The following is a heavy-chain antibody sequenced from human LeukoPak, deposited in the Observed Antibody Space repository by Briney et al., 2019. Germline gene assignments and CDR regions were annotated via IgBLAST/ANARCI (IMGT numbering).Heavy chain of an antibody. CDR3: ASPRGTTLLAYYYYYGMDV. CDR1: GGTFSSYT. J-gene: IGHJ6*02. Sequence: GASVKVSCKASGGTFSSYTISWVRQALGQGLEWMGRIIPILGIANYAQKFQGRVTITADKSTSTAYMELSSLRSEDTAVYYCASPRGTTLLAYYYYYGMDVWGQGTTVTVSS. CDR2: IIPILGIA. D-gene: IGHD4-17*01. V-gene: IGHV1-69*02.